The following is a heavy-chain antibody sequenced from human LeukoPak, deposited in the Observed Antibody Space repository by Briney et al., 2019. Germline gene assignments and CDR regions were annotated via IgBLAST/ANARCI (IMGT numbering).Heavy chain of an antibody. CDR3: ARVVIAAAGRGLDY. D-gene: IGHD6-13*01. V-gene: IGHV3-66*02. CDR2: IYSGGST. Sequence: GGSLRLSCAASGFTFSSNYMSWVRQAPGKGLEWVSVIYSGGSTYYADSVKGRLTISRDNSKNTLYLQMNSLRAEDTAVYYCARVVIAAAGRGLDYWGQGTLVTVSS. J-gene: IGHJ4*02. CDR1: GFTFSSNY.